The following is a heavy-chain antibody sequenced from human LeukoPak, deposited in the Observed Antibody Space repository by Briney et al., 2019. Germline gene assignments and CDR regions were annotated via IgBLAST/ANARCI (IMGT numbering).Heavy chain of an antibody. V-gene: IGHV3-23*01. Sequence: TGGSLRLSCAASEFTFSNYAMNWVRQAPGKGLEWVSGISGGGGSTYYADSVKGRFTISRDNSKNTLYLQMDSLRAEDTVLYYCAKGSGINHYHWIDPWGQGTLVTVSS. J-gene: IGHJ5*02. CDR1: EFTFSNYA. D-gene: IGHD1-14*01. CDR2: ISGGGGST. CDR3: AKGSGINHYHWIDP.